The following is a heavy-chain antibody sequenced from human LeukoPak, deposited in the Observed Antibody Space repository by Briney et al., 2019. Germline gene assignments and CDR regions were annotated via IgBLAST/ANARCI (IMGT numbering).Heavy chain of an antibody. D-gene: IGHD6-6*01. Sequence: GGAVRLSCVASGFTFRSYVMYWVGPAPAKGVEGVAVISYDENNKYYADYVKGRFTISRDDSKNTLSLQMNSLRAEDTAVYYCARGAPERISSSTNYYFDYWGQGTLVTVSS. CDR1: GFTFRSYV. CDR3: ARGAPERISSSTNYYFDY. V-gene: IGHV3-30-3*01. J-gene: IGHJ4*02. CDR2: ISYDENNK.